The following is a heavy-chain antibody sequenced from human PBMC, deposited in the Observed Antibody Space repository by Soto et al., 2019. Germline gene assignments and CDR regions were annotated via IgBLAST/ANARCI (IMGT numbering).Heavy chain of an antibody. J-gene: IGHJ6*03. V-gene: IGHV5-51*01. CDR1: GYSFTSYW. CDR3: ARRRRYYDFWSGYRHYYYYMDV. Sequence: PGESLKISCKGSGYSFTSYWIGWVRQMPGKGLEWMGIIYPGDSDTRYSPTFQGQVTISADKSISTAYLQWSSLKASDTAMYYCARRRRYYDFWSGYRHYYYYMDVWGKGTTVTVSS. CDR2: IYPGDSDT. D-gene: IGHD3-3*01.